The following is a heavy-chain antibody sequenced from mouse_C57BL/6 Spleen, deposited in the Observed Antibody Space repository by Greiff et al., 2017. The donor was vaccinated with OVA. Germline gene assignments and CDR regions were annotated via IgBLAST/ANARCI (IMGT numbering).Heavy chain of an antibody. D-gene: IGHD1-1*01. CDR2: ISYSGST. CDR1: GYSITSGYD. V-gene: IGHV3-1*01. Sequence: EVQVVESGPGMVKPSQSLSLTCTVTGYSITSGYDWHWIRHFPGNKLEWMGYISYSGSTNYNPSLKSRISITHDTSKNHFFLKLNSVTTEDTATYYCAREGGSSYTWFAYWGQGTLVTVSA. CDR3: AREGGSSYTWFAY. J-gene: IGHJ3*01.